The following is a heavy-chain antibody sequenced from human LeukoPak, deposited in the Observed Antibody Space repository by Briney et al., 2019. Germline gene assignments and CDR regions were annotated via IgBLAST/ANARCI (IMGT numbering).Heavy chain of an antibody. CDR2: IYYSGST. D-gene: IGHD3-22*01. Sequence: SETLSLTCTVSGGSISSSSYYWGWIRQPPGKGLEWIGSIYYSGSTYYNPSLKSRVTISVDTSKNQFSLKLSSVAAADTAVYYCARDRVNSSGYSTKNAFDIWGQGTMVTVSS. CDR1: GGSISSSSYY. CDR3: ARDRVNSSGYSTKNAFDI. J-gene: IGHJ3*02. V-gene: IGHV4-39*07.